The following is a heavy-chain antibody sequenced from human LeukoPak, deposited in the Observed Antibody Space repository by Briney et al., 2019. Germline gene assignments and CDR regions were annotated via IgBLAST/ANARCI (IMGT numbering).Heavy chain of an antibody. Sequence: GGSLRLSCAASGFTFSSYWMSWVRQAPGRGLEWVSTFGATGRTTYYADSVQGRFTISRDFSKNTLYLQTDNLGADDTAVYFCAKDPSPDSGGYYYWHSWGQGTLVTVSS. J-gene: IGHJ4*02. CDR1: GFTFSSYW. D-gene: IGHD3-22*01. CDR3: AKDPSPDSGGYYYWHS. V-gene: IGHV3-23*01. CDR2: FGATGRTT.